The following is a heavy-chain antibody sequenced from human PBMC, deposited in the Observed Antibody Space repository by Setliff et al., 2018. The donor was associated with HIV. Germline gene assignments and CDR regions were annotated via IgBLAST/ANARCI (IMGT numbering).Heavy chain of an antibody. CDR1: GGTFSSYV. Sequence: SVKVSCKASGGTFSSYVISWVRQAPGQGPEWMGGIIPMYGVTNYAQKFQGRVTITTDESTSTAYMELSSLRSEDTAVYYCARGPPDYYDSSGYYWGHWDWGQGTLVTVSS. CDR3: ARGPPDYYDSSGYYWGHWD. J-gene: IGHJ4*02. CDR2: IIPMYGVT. D-gene: IGHD3-22*01. V-gene: IGHV1-69*05.